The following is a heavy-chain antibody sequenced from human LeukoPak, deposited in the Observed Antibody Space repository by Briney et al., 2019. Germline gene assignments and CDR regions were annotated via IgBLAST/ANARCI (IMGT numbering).Heavy chain of an antibody. D-gene: IGHD2-15*01. CDR1: GGTFSSYA. J-gene: IGHJ5*02. CDR3: AREAQFYSWFDP. CDR2: IIPIFGIA. Sequence: GASVKVSCKASGGTFSSYAISWVRQAPGQGLEWMGRIIPIFGIANYAQKFQGRVTITADKSTSTAYMELSSLRSEDTAVYYCAREAQFYSWFDPWGQGTLVTVSS. V-gene: IGHV1-69*04.